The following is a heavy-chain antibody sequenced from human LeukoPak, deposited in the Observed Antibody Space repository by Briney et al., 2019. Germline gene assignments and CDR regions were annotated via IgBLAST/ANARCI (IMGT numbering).Heavy chain of an antibody. D-gene: IGHD5-18*01. CDR2: ISYDGSNK. Sequence: GGSLRLSCAASEFSVGSNYMTWVRQAPGKGMEWVAVISYDGSNKYYADSVKGRFTISRDNSKNTLYLQMNSLRAEDTAVYYCATVAMVDLWGQGTLVTVSS. CDR3: ATVAMVDL. CDR1: EFSVGSNY. V-gene: IGHV3-30*03. J-gene: IGHJ4*02.